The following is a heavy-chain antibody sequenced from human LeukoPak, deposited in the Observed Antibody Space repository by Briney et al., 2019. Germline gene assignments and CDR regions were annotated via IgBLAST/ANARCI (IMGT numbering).Heavy chain of an antibody. D-gene: IGHD4-23*01. V-gene: IGHV1-18*04. CDR2: ISAYNGNT. CDR3: ARDRGATVVTGWYYYYYMDV. CDR1: GYTFTGYY. J-gene: IGHJ6*03. Sequence: ASVKVSCKASGYTFTGYYMHWVRQAPGQGLEWMGWISAYNGNTNYAQKLQGRVTMTTDTSTSTAYMELRSLRSDDTAVYYCARDRGATVVTGWYYYYYMDVWGKGTTVTVSS.